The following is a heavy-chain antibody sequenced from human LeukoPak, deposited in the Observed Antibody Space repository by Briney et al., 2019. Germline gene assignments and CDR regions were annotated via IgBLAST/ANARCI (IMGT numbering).Heavy chain of an antibody. V-gene: IGHV4-34*01. J-gene: IGHJ4*02. CDR1: GGSFSGYY. D-gene: IGHD5-18*01. Sequence: SETLSLTCAVYGGSFSGYYWSWIRQPPGKGLEWIGEINHSGSTNYHPSLKSRVTISVDTSKNQFSLKLSSVTAADTAVYYCARPGYSYGYILYWGQGTLVTVSS. CDR2: INHSGST. CDR3: ARPGYSYGYILY.